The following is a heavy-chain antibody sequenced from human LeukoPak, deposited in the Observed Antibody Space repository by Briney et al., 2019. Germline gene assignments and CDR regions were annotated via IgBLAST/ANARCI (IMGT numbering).Heavy chain of an antibody. J-gene: IGHJ5*02. Sequence: SETLSLTCTVSGGSISSYYWSWIRQPPGKGLEWVGYIYYSGSTNYNPSLKSRVTISVDTSKNQFSLKLSSVTAADTAVYYCARGRIAAPRHWFDPWGQGTLVAVSS. V-gene: IGHV4-59*01. CDR1: GGSISSYY. CDR3: ARGRIAAPRHWFDP. D-gene: IGHD6-13*01. CDR2: IYYSGST.